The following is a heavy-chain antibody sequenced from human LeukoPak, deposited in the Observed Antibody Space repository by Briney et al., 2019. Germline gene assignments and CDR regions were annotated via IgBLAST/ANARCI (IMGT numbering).Heavy chain of an antibody. CDR1: GFTSSSYA. V-gene: IGHV3-23*01. J-gene: IGHJ4*02. D-gene: IGHD3-10*01. CDR2: ISGSGGGT. CDR3: SKDRTTSGGAEGY. Sequence: GSLRLSCAASGFTSSSYAMSWVRQAPGKGLECVAGISGSGGGTYYADSVKGRFTISRDNSKNTLYLQMNSLRAEDTAIYYCSKDRTTSGGAEGYWGQGTLVTVSA.